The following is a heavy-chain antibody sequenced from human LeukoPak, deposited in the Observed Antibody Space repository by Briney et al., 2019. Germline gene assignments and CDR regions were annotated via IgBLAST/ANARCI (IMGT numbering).Heavy chain of an antibody. J-gene: IGHJ3*02. CDR1: GGSISSAGYC. CDR2: IYPSGST. Sequence: SETLSLTCTVSGGSISSAGYCWSWIRQPAGKALEWIGRIYPSGSTDYNPSLMSRVTISVDTSKNQFSLKLSSVTAADTAVYFCARGSGYFGSGSLIAFDIWGQGTMVTVSS. D-gene: IGHD3-10*01. CDR3: ARGSGYFGSGSLIAFDI. V-gene: IGHV4-61*02.